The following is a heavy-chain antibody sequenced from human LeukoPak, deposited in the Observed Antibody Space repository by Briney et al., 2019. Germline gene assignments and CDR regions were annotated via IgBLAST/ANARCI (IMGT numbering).Heavy chain of an antibody. J-gene: IGHJ6*02. Sequence: PGGSPRLSCAASGFKFSDSWMSWVRQAPGKGPEWVANIKPDGTEEKYVDSVKGRFTVSRDNARNSLFLQMNSLRVEDTAVYYCATYKNWVAGDVWGQGTTVSVSS. CDR3: ATYKNWVAGDV. D-gene: IGHD7-27*01. V-gene: IGHV3-7*01. CDR2: IKPDGTEE. CDR1: GFKFSDSW.